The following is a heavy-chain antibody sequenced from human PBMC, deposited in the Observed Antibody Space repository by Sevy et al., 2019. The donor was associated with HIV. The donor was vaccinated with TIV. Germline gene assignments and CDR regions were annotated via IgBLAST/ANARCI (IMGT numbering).Heavy chain of an antibody. CDR3: ARSDWSSGWYYYYYYYGMDV. CDR1: GYTFTSYD. CDR2: MNPNRGNT. D-gene: IGHD6-19*01. J-gene: IGHJ6*02. Sequence: ASVKVSCKASGYTFTSYDINWVRQATGQGLEWMGWMNPNRGNTGYAQKFQGRVTMTRNTSISTAYMELSSLRSEDTAVYYCARSDWSSGWYYYYYYYGMDVWGQGTTVTVSS. V-gene: IGHV1-8*01.